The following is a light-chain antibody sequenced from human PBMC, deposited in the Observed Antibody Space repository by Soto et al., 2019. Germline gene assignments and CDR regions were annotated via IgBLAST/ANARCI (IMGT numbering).Light chain of an antibody. CDR2: DAS. J-gene: IGKJ1*01. CDR1: QSISSW. CDR3: QQYNSSWT. V-gene: IGKV1-5*01. Sequence: GDRVTITCRASQSISSWLAWYQQKPGKAPKLLIYDASSLESGVPSRFSGSGSGTEFTLTISSLQPDYFATYYCQQYNSSWTFGQGTKVEIK.